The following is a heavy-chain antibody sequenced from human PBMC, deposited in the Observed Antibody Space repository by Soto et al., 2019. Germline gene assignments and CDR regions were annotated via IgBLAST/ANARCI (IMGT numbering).Heavy chain of an antibody. CDR2: IYHSGST. CDR1: GGSVSSSNW. V-gene: IGHV4-4*02. J-gene: IGHJ4*02. CDR3: ARVYMVRGTIIRYFDY. D-gene: IGHD3-10*01. Sequence: QVQLQESGPGLVKPSGTLSLTCAVSGGSVSSSNWWSWVRQPPGKGLEWIGKIYHSGSTNYNPSLKSRVTISVDKSKNQFSLKLSSVTAADTAVYYCARVYMVRGTIIRYFDYWGQGTLVTVSS.